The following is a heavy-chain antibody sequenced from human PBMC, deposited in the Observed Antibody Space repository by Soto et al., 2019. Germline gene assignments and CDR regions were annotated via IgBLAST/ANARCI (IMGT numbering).Heavy chain of an antibody. D-gene: IGHD4-17*01. V-gene: IGHV1-69*01. CDR2: IIPSFGTA. Sequence: QVQLVQSGAEVKKPGSSVKVSCKASGGTFSSYAISWVRQAPGQGLEWMGGIIPSFGTANYAQKFQGRVTITADVSTSTAYMELSSLRSEDTAVYYCARDPPPHTAVTTADYWGQGTLVTVSS. CDR3: ARDPPPHTAVTTADY. CDR1: GGTFSSYA. J-gene: IGHJ4*02.